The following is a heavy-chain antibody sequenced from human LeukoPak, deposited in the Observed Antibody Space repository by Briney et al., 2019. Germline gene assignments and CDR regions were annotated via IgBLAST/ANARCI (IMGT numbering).Heavy chain of an antibody. D-gene: IGHD1-26*01. J-gene: IGHJ6*03. V-gene: IGHV1-46*01. CDR3: ARGVGATISYYHYYIDV. CDR2: INPSGGTT. CDR1: GYTFTSYY. Sequence: ASVKVSCKASGYTFTSYYMHWVRQAPGQGLEWMGIINPSGGTTNYAQKFQGRVTITRNTSISTVYMELSSLRSEDTAVYYCARGVGATISYYHYYIDVWGKGTTVTVSS.